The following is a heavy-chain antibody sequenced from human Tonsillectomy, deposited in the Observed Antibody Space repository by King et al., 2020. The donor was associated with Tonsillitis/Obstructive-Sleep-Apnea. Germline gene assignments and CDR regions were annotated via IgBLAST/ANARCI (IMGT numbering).Heavy chain of an antibody. Sequence: VQLQESGPGLVKPSETLSLTCTVSGGSISSYYWSWIRQPPGKGLEWIGYIYYSGSTNYNPSLKSRVTISVDTSKNQFSLKLSSVTAADTAVYYCARGEHPPFDYWGQGTLVTVSS. CDR1: GGSISSYY. V-gene: IGHV4-59*08. J-gene: IGHJ4*02. CDR3: ARGEHPPFDY. D-gene: IGHD1-26*01. CDR2: IYYSGST.